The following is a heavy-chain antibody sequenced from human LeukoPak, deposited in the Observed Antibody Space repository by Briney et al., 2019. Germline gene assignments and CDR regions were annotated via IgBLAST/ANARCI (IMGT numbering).Heavy chain of an antibody. D-gene: IGHD5-24*01. V-gene: IGHV3-74*01. CDR2: TNTDGSST. CDR1: GFTFSSYW. J-gene: IGHJ1*01. Sequence: PGGSLRLSCAASGFTFSSYWMYWARQVPGKGLVWVSGTNTDGSSTSYADSVKGRFTISRDNAKNSLYPQMNSLRAEDAALYYCVRGDGGHWGQGTLVTVSS. CDR3: VRGDGGH.